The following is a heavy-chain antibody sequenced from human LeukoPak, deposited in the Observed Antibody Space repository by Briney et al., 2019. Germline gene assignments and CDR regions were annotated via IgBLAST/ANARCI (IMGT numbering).Heavy chain of an antibody. J-gene: IGHJ4*02. V-gene: IGHV3-7*05. CDR3: ARDRAYESDSSGYYVSFEDY. Sequence: GGSLRLSCAASRFTFSRYWMSWVRQAPGKGLEWVANIKQDGSESYYVDSVSGRFTISRDNAKNSLLLEMNRLRAEDTAVYYCARDRAYESDSSGYYVSFEDYWGQGTLVTVSS. D-gene: IGHD3-22*01. CDR1: RFTFSRYW. CDR2: IKQDGSES.